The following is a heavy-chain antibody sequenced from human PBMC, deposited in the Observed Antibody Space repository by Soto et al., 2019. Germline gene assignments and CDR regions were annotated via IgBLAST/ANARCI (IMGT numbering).Heavy chain of an antibody. CDR2: IYYSGRT. CDR1: GGSISSSSYY. D-gene: IGHD4-17*01. V-gene: IGHV4-39*01. J-gene: IGHJ4*02. Sequence: SETLSLTCTVSGGSISSSSYYWGWIRQPPGKGLEWIGSIYYSGRTYYNPSLKSRVTISVDTSKNQFSLKLSSVTAADTAVYYCARSPDYGGNSDLDYWGQGTLVTVSS. CDR3: ARSPDYGGNSDLDY.